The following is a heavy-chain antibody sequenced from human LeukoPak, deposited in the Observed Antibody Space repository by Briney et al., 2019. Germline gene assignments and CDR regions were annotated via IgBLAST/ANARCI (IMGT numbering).Heavy chain of an antibody. J-gene: IGHJ4*02. Sequence: GGSLRLSCAASGFTFSSYEMNWVRQAPGKGLEWVSYISSSSSTIYYADSVKGRFTISRDNAKNSLYLQMNSLRAEDTAVYYCARDLLHEWAGFFDYWGQGTLVTVSS. CDR2: ISSSSSTI. CDR3: ARDLLHEWAGFFDY. V-gene: IGHV3-48*01. D-gene: IGHD1-26*01. CDR1: GFTFSSYE.